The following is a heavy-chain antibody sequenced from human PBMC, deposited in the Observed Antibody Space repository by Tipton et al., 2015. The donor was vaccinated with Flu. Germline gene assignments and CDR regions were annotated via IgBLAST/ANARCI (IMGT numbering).Heavy chain of an antibody. Sequence: TLSLTCTVSGGSVSPYYWNWVRQSPGKGLEWIGYIYYRGTTGYNPSLMSRVTISIDASKNQFSLDLTSLTAADTAVYYCARDLWNDRRAYYYYGVDVWGQGTTVTVPS. CDR2: IYYRGTT. V-gene: IGHV4-59*02. CDR3: ARDLWNDRRAYYYYGVDV. D-gene: IGHD1-1*01. J-gene: IGHJ6*02. CDR1: GGSVSPYY.